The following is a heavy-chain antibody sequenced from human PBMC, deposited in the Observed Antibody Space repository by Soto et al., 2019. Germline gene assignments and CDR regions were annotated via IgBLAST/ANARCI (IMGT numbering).Heavy chain of an antibody. V-gene: IGHV5-10-1*01. D-gene: IGHD1-26*01. CDR2: IDPSDSYT. J-gene: IGHJ3*02. Sequence: XESLKISCKGSGYSFTSYWISWVRQMPGKGLEWMGRIDPSDSYTNYSPSFQGHVTISADKSISTAYLQWSSLKASDTAMYYCARRIVGSTSDAFDIWGQGTMVTVSS. CDR3: ARRIVGSTSDAFDI. CDR1: GYSFTSYW.